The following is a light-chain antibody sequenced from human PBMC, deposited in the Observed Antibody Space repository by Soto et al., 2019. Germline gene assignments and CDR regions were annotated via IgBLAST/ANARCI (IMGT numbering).Light chain of an antibody. Sequence: EIVMTQSPATLSVSPGERATLSCRASQSVSGNLAWYQQKPGQAPRLLIYGASTRATGIPVRFSGSGSGTEFTLTISSLQSEDFAVYYCQQYNKWPPITFGQGTKLEIK. J-gene: IGKJ2*01. V-gene: IGKV3-15*01. CDR3: QQYNKWPPIT. CDR2: GAS. CDR1: QSVSGN.